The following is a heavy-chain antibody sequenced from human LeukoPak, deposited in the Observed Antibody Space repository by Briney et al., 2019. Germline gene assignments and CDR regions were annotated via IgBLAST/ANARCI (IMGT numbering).Heavy chain of an antibody. V-gene: IGHV4-34*01. CDR3: ARDRSAEYFDP. J-gene: IGHJ2*01. D-gene: IGHD2-15*01. CDR2: INHSGST. CDR1: GGSFSGYY. Sequence: SETLSLTCAVYGGSFSGYYWSWIRQPPGKGLEWIGEINHSGSTNYNPSLKSRVTISVDTSKNQFSLKLSSVTAADTAVYYCARDRSAEYFDPWGRGTLVTVSS.